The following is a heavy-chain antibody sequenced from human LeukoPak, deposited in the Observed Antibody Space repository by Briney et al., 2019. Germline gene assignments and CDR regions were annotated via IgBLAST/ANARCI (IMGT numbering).Heavy chain of an antibody. V-gene: IGHV4-39*01. Sequence: SETLSLTCNVSGDSISRRNYYWGWIRQPPGKGLEWIGSIYYIGNTYYTPSLKGRITVSVDTSKNQFSLKRKSVTAADTAVYYCASSLLRYSDWYHRGDAYDIWGQGTMVTVSS. J-gene: IGHJ3*02. CDR2: IYYIGNT. CDR3: ASSLLRYSDWYHRGDAYDI. D-gene: IGHD3-9*01. CDR1: GDSISRRNYY.